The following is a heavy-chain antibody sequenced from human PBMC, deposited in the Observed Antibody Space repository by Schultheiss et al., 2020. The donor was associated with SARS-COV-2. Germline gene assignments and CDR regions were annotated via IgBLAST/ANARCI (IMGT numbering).Heavy chain of an antibody. CDR2: ISSSSSYI. V-gene: IGHV3-21*04. D-gene: IGHD5-18*01. CDR3: ARSGQYRYGLYFDS. J-gene: IGHJ4*02. Sequence: WIRQSPGKGLEWVSSISSSSSYIYYADSVKGRFTISRDNAKNPLYLQMNSLRAEDTAVYYCARSGQYRYGLYFDSWGQGTLVTVSS.